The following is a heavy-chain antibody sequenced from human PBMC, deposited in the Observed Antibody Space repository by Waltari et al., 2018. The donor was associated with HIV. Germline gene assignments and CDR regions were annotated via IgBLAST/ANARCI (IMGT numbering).Heavy chain of an antibody. Sequence: EVQLVESGGGVVQPGGSLRLSCAASGFTFSNYDMTWVRQATGKGLEWVSGIGTAGDTYYPGSVKGRFTISRENAKNSLHLQMNSLRAGDTAVYYCVRICKLNCYYYYGMDVWGQGTTVTVSS. CDR2: IGTAGDT. CDR1: GFTFSNYD. D-gene: IGHD1-1*01. CDR3: VRICKLNCYYYYGMDV. V-gene: IGHV3-13*01. J-gene: IGHJ6*02.